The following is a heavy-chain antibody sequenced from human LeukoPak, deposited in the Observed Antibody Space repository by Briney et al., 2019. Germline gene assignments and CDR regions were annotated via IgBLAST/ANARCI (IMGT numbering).Heavy chain of an antibody. Sequence: GGSLRLSCAVSGITLSNYGMSWVRQAPGKGLEWVSGISGSGGNTYYADSAKGRFTISRDNSKNTLYLQMNSLRAEDTAVYFCAKRGVVIRVILVGFHKEAYYFDSWGQGALVTVSS. CDR1: GITLSNYG. V-gene: IGHV3-23*01. CDR2: ISGSGGNT. J-gene: IGHJ4*02. CDR3: AKRGVVIRVILVGFHKEAYYFDS. D-gene: IGHD3-22*01.